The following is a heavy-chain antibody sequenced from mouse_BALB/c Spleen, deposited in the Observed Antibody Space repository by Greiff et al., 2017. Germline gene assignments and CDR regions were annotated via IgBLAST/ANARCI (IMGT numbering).Heavy chain of an antibody. CDR1: GFTFSSYG. CDR2: INSNGGST. CDR3: AREGGRRYFDV. V-gene: IGHV5-6-3*01. D-gene: IGHD3-3*01. Sequence: EVQGVESGGGLVQPGGSLKLSCAASGFTFSSYGMSWVRQTPDKRLELVATINSNGGSTYYPDSVKGRFTISRDNAKNTLYLQMSSLKSEDTAVYYCAREGGRRYFDVWGEGTTVTVAS. J-gene: IGHJ1*01.